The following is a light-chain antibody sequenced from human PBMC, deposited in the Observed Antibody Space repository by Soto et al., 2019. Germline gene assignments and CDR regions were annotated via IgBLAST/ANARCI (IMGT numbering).Light chain of an antibody. CDR2: EVT. J-gene: IGLJ2*01. V-gene: IGLV2-23*02. CDR1: SSDVGRYNL. Sequence: QSVLTQPASVSGSPGQSITISCTGTSSDVGRYNLVSWYQHYPGKAPKLMIYEVTKRPSGVSNRFSGSQSGNTASLTVSGLQAEDEADYYCCSYEGSSTSVVFGGGTKLTVL. CDR3: CSYEGSSTSVV.